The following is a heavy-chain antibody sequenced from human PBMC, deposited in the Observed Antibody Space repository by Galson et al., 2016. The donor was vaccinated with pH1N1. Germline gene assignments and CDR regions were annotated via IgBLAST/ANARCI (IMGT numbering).Heavy chain of an antibody. V-gene: IGHV3-7*03. CDR1: GFTFSSYW. Sequence: SLRLSCAASGFTFSSYWMSWVRQAPGKGLEWVANIKQDGSEKHYVDSVEGRFTISRDNAKNSMYLQMNSLRAEDTAVYYCVRKIGGDSSYWGQGVLVTVSS. CDR2: IKQDGSEK. CDR3: VRKIGGDSSY. D-gene: IGHD2-21*02. J-gene: IGHJ4*02.